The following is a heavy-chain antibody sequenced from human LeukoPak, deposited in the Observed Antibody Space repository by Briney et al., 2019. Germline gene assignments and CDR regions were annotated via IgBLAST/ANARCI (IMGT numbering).Heavy chain of an antibody. CDR1: GGSISSGGYY. V-gene: IGHV4-31*03. J-gene: IGHJ2*01. Sequence: SETLSLTCTVSGGSISSGGYYWSWIRQHPGKGLEWIGYIYYSGSTYYNPPLKSRVTISVDTSKNQFSLKLSSVTAADTAVYYCARDRRDGYNWYFDLWGRGTLVTVSS. D-gene: IGHD5-24*01. CDR3: ARDRRDGYNWYFDL. CDR2: IYYSGST.